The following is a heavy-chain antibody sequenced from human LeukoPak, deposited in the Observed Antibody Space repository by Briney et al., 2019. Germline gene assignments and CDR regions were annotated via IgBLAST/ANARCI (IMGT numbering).Heavy chain of an antibody. CDR1: GGSISSSNW. V-gene: IGHV4-4*02. J-gene: IGHJ5*02. CDR2: IYHSGST. CDR3: ARALNERKYYYGSGSYYRFDP. Sequence: PSETLSLTCAVSGGSISSSNWWSWVRQPPGKGLEWIGEIYHSGSTNYNPSLKSRVTISVDKSKNQFSLKLSSVTAADTAVYYCARALNERKYYYGSGSYYRFDPWGQGTLVTVSS. D-gene: IGHD3-10*01.